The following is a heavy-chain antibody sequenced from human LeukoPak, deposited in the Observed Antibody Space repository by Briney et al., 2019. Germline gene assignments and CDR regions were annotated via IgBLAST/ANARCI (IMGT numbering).Heavy chain of an antibody. V-gene: IGHV1-69*01. CDR2: IIPIFGTA. D-gene: IGHD3-10*01. Sequence: GSSVKVSCKASGCTFSSYAISWVRQAPGQGLEWMGGIIPIFGTANYAQKFQGRVTITADESTSTAYMELSSLRSEDTAVYYCARGARDYYGSGLPFLYYFDYWGQGTLVTVSS. CDR1: GCTFSSYA. CDR3: ARGARDYYGSGLPFLYYFDY. J-gene: IGHJ4*02.